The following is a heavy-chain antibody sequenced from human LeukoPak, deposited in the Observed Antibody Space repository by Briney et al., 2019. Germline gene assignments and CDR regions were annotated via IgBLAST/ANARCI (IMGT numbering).Heavy chain of an antibody. D-gene: IGHD1-20*01. CDR1: GYTFTRYW. Sequence: GESLKISCKASGYTFTRYWIGWVRQMPGKGLEWMGIIYPNDSDTRYSPSFQGQVTISADKSINTVYLQWSSLQASDTAMYFCATGGIITGRTGYFDNWGQGTLVTVSS. J-gene: IGHJ4*02. CDR3: ATGGIITGRTGYFDN. CDR2: IYPNDSDT. V-gene: IGHV5-51*01.